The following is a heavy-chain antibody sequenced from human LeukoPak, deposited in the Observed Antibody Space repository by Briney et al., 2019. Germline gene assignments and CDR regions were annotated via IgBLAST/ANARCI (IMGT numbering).Heavy chain of an antibody. CDR1: GGSINNYY. CDR3: ARVGTYYYDSSGYYAFDY. Sequence: SQTLSLTCTVSGGSINNYYWTWIRQPAGKGLEWIGRIYSSGKTNYNPSLKSRVTISVDTSKNQFSLKLSSVTAADTAVYYCARVGTYYYDSSGYYAFDYWGQGTLVTVSS. D-gene: IGHD3-22*01. V-gene: IGHV4-4*07. J-gene: IGHJ4*02. CDR2: IYSSGKT.